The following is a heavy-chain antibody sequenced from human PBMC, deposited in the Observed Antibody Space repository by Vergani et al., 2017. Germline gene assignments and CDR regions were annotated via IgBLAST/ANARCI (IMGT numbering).Heavy chain of an antibody. CDR3: ARDPTTYYDFLTGYYKFYFDY. CDR1: GFTFSSYW. J-gene: IGHJ4*02. D-gene: IGHD3-9*01. Sequence: EVQLVESGGGLVQPGGSLRLSCAASGFTFSSYWMSWVRQAPGKGLEWVANIKQDESEKYYVDSVKGRFTISRDNSKNTLYLQMNSLRAEDTAVYYCARDPTTYYDFLTGYYKFYFDYWGQGTLVTVSS. CDR2: IKQDESEK. V-gene: IGHV3-7*01.